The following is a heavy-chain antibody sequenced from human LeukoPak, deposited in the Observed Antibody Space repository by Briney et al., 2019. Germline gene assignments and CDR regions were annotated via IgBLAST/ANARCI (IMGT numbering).Heavy chain of an antibody. Sequence: PEGSLRLSCAASGFTFSDYYMSWIRQAPGKGLEWVSYISSSGSTIYYADSVKGRFTISRDNAKNSLYLQMNSLRAEDTAVYYCARDPESSSDAFDIWGQGTMVTVSS. J-gene: IGHJ3*02. V-gene: IGHV3-11*01. CDR3: ARDPESSSDAFDI. CDR1: GFTFSDYY. CDR2: ISSSGSTI. D-gene: IGHD1-14*01.